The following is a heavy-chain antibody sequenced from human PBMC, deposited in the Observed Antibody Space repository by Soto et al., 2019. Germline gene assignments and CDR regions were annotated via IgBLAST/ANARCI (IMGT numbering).Heavy chain of an antibody. J-gene: IGHJ4*02. CDR3: AHAGSGSYYKYYFDY. D-gene: IGHD3-10*01. CDR1: GFSLSTSGVG. Sequence: KESGPTLVKPTQTLTLTCPFSGFSLSTSGVGVGWIRQPPGKALEWLALIYWDDDKRYSPSLKSRLTITKDTSKNQVVLTMTNMDPVDTATYYCAHAGSGSYYKYYFDYWGQGTLVTVSS. CDR2: IYWDDDK. V-gene: IGHV2-5*02.